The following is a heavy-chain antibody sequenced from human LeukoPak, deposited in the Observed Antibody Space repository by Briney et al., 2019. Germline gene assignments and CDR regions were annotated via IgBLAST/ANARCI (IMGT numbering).Heavy chain of an antibody. CDR1: GLPIGDFA. Sequence: PGGSLRLSCVASGLPIGDFAMHWVRQAPGQGLEWVSLISGDGVSTFFTDSVKGRFTISRDNSKNSLYLQMNSLRSDDTALYYCARESESSGWYDYWGQGTLVTVSS. J-gene: IGHJ4*02. V-gene: IGHV3-43*02. D-gene: IGHD6-19*01. CDR3: ARESESSGWYDY. CDR2: ISGDGVST.